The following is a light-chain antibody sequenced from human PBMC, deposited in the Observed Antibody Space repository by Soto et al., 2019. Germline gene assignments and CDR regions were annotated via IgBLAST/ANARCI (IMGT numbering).Light chain of an antibody. CDR1: QSVSSN. CDR2: GVS. Sequence: EILMTQSPSTLSVSPGERATLSCSASQSVSSNLAWYQQKPGQAPRLLIYGVSTRATGIPARFSGSGSGTEFTLTISSLQSEDFAVYYCQQYNNWPPTWTFGQGTKVDI. CDR3: QQYNNWPPTWT. V-gene: IGKV3-15*01. J-gene: IGKJ1*01.